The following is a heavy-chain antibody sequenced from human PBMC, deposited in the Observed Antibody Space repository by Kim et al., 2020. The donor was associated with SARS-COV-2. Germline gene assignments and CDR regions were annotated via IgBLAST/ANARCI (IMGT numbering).Heavy chain of an antibody. CDR3: ARRVWTKSYYYGMDV. J-gene: IGHJ6*02. Sequence: PSLKSRVTISVDTSKNQFSLKLSSVTAADTAVYYCARRVWTKSYYYGMDVWGQGTTVTVSS. D-gene: IGHD2-8*01. V-gene: IGHV4-31*02.